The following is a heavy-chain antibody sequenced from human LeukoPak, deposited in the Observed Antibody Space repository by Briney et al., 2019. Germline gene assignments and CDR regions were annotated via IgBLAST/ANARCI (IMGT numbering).Heavy chain of an antibody. CDR2: ITTATSSYI. Sequence: GGALRLSCAPCGFTFSSHDMNWVRQAPGKGLEWVSSITTATSSYIYYADSVKGRFTISRDDAKNSLYLQMDSLSAEDTAVYYCARDYGGPHYFDYWGQGALVTVSS. CDR3: ARDYGGPHYFDY. V-gene: IGHV3-21*01. CDR1: GFTFSSHD. J-gene: IGHJ4*02. D-gene: IGHD2-15*01.